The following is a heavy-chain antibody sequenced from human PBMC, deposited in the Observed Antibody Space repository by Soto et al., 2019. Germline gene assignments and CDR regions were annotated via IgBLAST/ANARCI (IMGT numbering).Heavy chain of an antibody. CDR2: ISAYNGNT. D-gene: IGHD2-15*01. CDR3: ARDPRVIVVVVPAITSFDH. CDR1: GYTFTSYG. Sequence: QVQLVQSGAEVKKPGASVKVSCKASGYTFTSYGISWVRQAPGQGLEWMGWISAYNGNTNYAQKLQGRVTMTTDTSRSPDYMELRSLRSDDTAVYYCARDPRVIVVVVPAITSFDHWGQGTPVTVST. V-gene: IGHV1-18*01. J-gene: IGHJ4*02.